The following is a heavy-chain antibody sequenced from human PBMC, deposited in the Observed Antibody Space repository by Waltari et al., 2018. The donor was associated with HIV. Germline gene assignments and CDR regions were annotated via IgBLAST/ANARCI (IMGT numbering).Heavy chain of an antibody. Sequence: VQWVESGVGVVQPVGSLRLSCEAYVFFFTRYAFHWVRQAPGKRLEWVAVISYDGSNTYYADSVKGRFTISRDNSKNRVSLQMDSLRAEDTATYVGARDKGATTWYYFDYWGQGTLVTVSS. CDR1: VFFFTRYA. D-gene: IGHD2-15*01. CDR2: ISYDGSNT. V-gene: IGHV3-30*01. CDR3: ARDKGATTWYYFDY. J-gene: IGHJ4*02.